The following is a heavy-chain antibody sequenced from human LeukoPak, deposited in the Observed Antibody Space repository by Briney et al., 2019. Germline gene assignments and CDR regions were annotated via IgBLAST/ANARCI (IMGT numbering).Heavy chain of an antibody. J-gene: IGHJ5*02. CDR2: ISYTGTYI. D-gene: IGHD3-22*01. CDR1: AFSLSAYN. CDR3: AKDQDYYDSSGS. Sequence: PGGSLRLSCAASAFSLSAYNMNWVRQAPGKGLEWVSSISYTGTYIYYADSVKGRFTISRDNAQNSLYLHMNSLRAEDTAVYYCAKDQDYYDSSGSWGQGTLVTVSS. V-gene: IGHV3-21*04.